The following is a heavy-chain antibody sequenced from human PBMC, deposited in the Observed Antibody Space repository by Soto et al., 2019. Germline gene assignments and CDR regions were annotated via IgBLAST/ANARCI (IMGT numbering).Heavy chain of an antibody. CDR2: IYYSGST. CDR1: GGTISSYY. V-gene: IGHV4-59*01. D-gene: IGHD3-9*01. Sequence: SETLSLTCTVSGGTISSYYWSWIRQTPGKGLEWIGYIYYSGSTNYNPSLKSRVTISVDTSKNQFSLKLSSVTAADTAVYYCARAGKHYDILTGPLSIDYWGQGTLVTVSS. J-gene: IGHJ4*02. CDR3: ARAGKHYDILTGPLSIDY.